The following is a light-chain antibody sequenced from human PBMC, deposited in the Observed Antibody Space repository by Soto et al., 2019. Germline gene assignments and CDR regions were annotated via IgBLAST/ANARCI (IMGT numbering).Light chain of an antibody. J-gene: IGKJ2*02. CDR1: QSVSSY. V-gene: IGKV3-11*01. CDR2: DAS. Sequence: EIVLTQSPATLSLSPGERATLSCRASQSVSSYLAWYQQKPGQAPRLLIYDASNSATGIPARFSGSVSGTDFTLSISSLEPEDFAVYYCQQRSNWPRGTFGQGTKLEIK. CDR3: QQRSNWPRGT.